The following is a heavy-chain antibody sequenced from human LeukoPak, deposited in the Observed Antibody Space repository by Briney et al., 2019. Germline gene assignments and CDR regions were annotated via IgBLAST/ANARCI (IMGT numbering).Heavy chain of an antibody. CDR2: INSDGINT. CDR3: ARERGFSSSWYTF. V-gene: IGHV3-74*01. J-gene: IGHJ4*02. CDR1: GFTFSNYW. Sequence: GGSLRLSCAASGFTFSNYWMHWVRQAPGKGLVWVSRINSDGINTSYADSVKGRFTISRDNAKNSLYLQMNSLRVEDTAVYYCARERGFSSSWYTFWGQGTLVTVSS. D-gene: IGHD6-13*01.